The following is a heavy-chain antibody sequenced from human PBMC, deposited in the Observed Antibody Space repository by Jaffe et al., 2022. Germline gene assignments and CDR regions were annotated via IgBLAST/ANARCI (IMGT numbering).Heavy chain of an antibody. Sequence: QVQLVESGGGVVQPGGSLRLSCAASGFTFSSYGMHWVRQAPGKGLEWVAFIRYDGSNKYYADSVKGRFTISRDNSKNTLYLQMNSLRAEDTAVYYCAKDGSGSYYSYYYYYMDVWGKGTTVTVSS. CDR3: AKDGSGSYYSYYYYYMDV. CDR1: GFTFSSYG. CDR2: IRYDGSNK. J-gene: IGHJ6*03. D-gene: IGHD3-10*01. V-gene: IGHV3-30*02.